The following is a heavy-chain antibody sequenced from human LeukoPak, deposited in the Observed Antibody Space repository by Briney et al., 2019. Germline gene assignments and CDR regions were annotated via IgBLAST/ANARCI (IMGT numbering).Heavy chain of an antibody. CDR2: IYPGDSDT. V-gene: IGHV5-51*01. D-gene: IGHD3-22*01. J-gene: IGHJ4*02. Sequence: GECLKISCTGAGYSFTSYWIGWVRQMPAKGLEWMGIIYPGDSDTRYSPSFQGQVTISADKSISTAYLQWSSLKASDTAMYYCARPGGDDSSGYLGILDYWGQGTLVTVSS. CDR3: ARPGGDDSSGYLGILDY. CDR1: GYSFTSYW.